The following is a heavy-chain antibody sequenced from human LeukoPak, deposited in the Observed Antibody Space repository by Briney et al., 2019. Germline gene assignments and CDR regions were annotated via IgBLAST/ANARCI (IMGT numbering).Heavy chain of an antibody. Sequence: SVKVSCKASGCTFSSYAISWVRQAPGQGLEWMGRIIPILGIANYAQKFQGRVTITADKSTSTAYMELSSLRSEDTAVYYCATSIAARRTFDAFDIWGQGTMVTVSS. D-gene: IGHD6-6*01. CDR3: ATSIAARRTFDAFDI. V-gene: IGHV1-69*04. CDR1: GCTFSSYA. J-gene: IGHJ3*02. CDR2: IIPILGIA.